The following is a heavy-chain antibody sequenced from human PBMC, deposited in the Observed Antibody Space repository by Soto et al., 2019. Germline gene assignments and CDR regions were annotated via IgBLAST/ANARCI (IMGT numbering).Heavy chain of an antibody. J-gene: IGHJ4*02. V-gene: IGHV1-69*12. CDR2: IIPIFGTA. Sequence: QVQLVQSGAAVKKPGSSVKVSCKASGGTFSSYAISWVRQAPGQGLEWMGGIIPIFGTANYAQKFQGRVTITADESTSTAYMELSSLITEDTAVYYCAMSPPYCSGGSCYLDWGQGTLVIVSS. CDR3: AMSPPYCSGGSCYLD. D-gene: IGHD2-15*01. CDR1: GGTFSSYA.